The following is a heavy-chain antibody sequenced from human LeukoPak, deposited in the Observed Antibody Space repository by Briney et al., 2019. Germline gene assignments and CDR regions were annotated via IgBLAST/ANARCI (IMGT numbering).Heavy chain of an antibody. CDR3: AKPRPNTSRIVGATLYFDY. V-gene: IGHV3-23*01. D-gene: IGHD1-26*01. CDR2: ISGSGGST. CDR1: GFTFSSYA. Sequence: PGGSLRLSCAASGFTFSSYAMSWVRQAPGKGLEWVSAISGSGGSTYYADSVKGRFTISRDNSKNTLYLQMNSLRAEDTAVYYCAKPRPNTSRIVGATLYFDYWGQGTLVTVSS. J-gene: IGHJ4*02.